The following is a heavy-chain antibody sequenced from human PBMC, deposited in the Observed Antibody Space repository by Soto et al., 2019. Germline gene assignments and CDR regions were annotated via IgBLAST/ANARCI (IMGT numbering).Heavy chain of an antibody. CDR1: GFTFSSYW. Sequence: SLRLSCAASGFTFSSYWMCWVRQATGKGLEWVANIKHDGSNKYYADSVKGRFTISRDNSKNTLYLQMNSLRAEDTAVYYCARDTAMVSSNYYYGMDVWGQGTTVTVSS. D-gene: IGHD5-18*01. CDR3: ARDTAMVSSNYYYGMDV. J-gene: IGHJ6*02. CDR2: IKHDGSNK. V-gene: IGHV3-30-3*01.